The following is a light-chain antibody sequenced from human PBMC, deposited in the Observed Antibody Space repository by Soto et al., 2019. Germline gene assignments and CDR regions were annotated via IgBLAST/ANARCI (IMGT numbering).Light chain of an antibody. CDR3: QQYGTSRYT. CDR2: ATS. CDR1: QSVISNY. Sequence: EIVLTQSPGTLSLSPGERATLSCWASQSVISNYLAWYQQKPGQAPRLLIYATSSRATGIPDRFSGSGSGTDVSLTISRLEPEDFAVYYCQQYGTSRYTFGQGTKLVI. V-gene: IGKV3-20*01. J-gene: IGKJ2*01.